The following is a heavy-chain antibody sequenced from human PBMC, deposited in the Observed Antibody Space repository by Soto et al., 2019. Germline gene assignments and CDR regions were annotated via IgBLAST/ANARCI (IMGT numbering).Heavy chain of an antibody. Sequence: QVQLVQSGAEVKKPGASVKVSCKASGYTFTSYAMHWVRQAPGQRLEWMGWINAGNGNTKYSQKFQGRVTITRDTSASTAYMELSSLRSEDTAVYYCARDRGRLTDRIGGWSPMYNWFDPWGQGTLVTVSS. CDR1: GYTFTSYA. CDR3: ARDRGRLTDRIGGWSPMYNWFDP. CDR2: INAGNGNT. J-gene: IGHJ5*02. V-gene: IGHV1-3*01. D-gene: IGHD6-19*01.